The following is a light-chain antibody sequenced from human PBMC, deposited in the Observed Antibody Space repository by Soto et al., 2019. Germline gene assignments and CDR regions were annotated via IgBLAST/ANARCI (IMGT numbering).Light chain of an antibody. CDR3: QQYNNWPPYT. J-gene: IGKJ2*01. Sequence: EIVMTQSPATLSVSPGERASLSCRASQSMSRNLSWYHQKPGQAPRLLIYGASTRATGIPARFSGSGSGTEFTLTISSLHSEDFAVYYCQQYNNWPPYTFGQGTKLEMK. CDR2: GAS. V-gene: IGKV3-15*01. CDR1: QSMSRN.